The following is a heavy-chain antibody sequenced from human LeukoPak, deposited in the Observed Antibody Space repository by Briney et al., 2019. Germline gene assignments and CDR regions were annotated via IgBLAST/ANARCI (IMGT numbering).Heavy chain of an antibody. D-gene: IGHD3-9*01. CDR3: ARGHYDVLAASYKWTPDY. CDR2: ITSGGDYI. CDR1: GFTFNTFN. Sequence: GGSLRLSCAASGFTFNTFNMNWVRQAPGKGLEWVSSITSGGDYIYYADSVKGRFTTSRDNAKNSLSLQLNSPRVEDTAVYYCARGHYDVLAASYKWTPDYWGQGTLVTVSS. V-gene: IGHV3-21*01. J-gene: IGHJ4*02.